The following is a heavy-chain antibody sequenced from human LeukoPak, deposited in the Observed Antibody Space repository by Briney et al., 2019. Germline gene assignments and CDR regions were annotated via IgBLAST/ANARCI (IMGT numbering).Heavy chain of an antibody. CDR3: ARDGQYSSSWWGGFDY. CDR2: IKQDGSEK. CDR1: GFTFSSYW. D-gene: IGHD6-13*01. V-gene: IGHV3-7*01. J-gene: IGHJ4*02. Sequence: GGSLRLSCAASGFTFSSYWMSWVRQAPGKGLEWVANIKQDGSEKYYVDSVKGRFTISRDNAKNSLYLQMNSLRAEDTAVYYCARDGQYSSSWWGGFDYWGQGTLVTVSS.